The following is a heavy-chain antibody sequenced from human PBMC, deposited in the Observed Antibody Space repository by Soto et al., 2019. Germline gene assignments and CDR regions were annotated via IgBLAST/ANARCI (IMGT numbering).Heavy chain of an antibody. J-gene: IGHJ6*02. CDR3: AREGDTAAYYYYGMDV. D-gene: IGHD5-18*01. CDR1: GFTFSSYG. Sequence: GGSLRLSCAASGFTFSSYGMHWVRQAPGKGLEWVAVIWYDGSNKYYADSVKGRFTISRDNSKNTLYLQMNSLRAEDTAVCYCAREGDTAAYYYYGMDVWGQGTTVTVSS. V-gene: IGHV3-33*01. CDR2: IWYDGSNK.